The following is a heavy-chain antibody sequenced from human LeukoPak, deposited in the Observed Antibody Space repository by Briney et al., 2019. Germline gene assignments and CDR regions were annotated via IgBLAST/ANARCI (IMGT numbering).Heavy chain of an antibody. CDR3: ARDKGVGFDY. J-gene: IGHJ4*02. CDR1: GLTFSSYW. V-gene: IGHV3-7*01. Sequence: PGGSLRLSCATSGLTFSSYWTSWVRQAPGKGQECEANIKEDGSEKYYVDSVKGRFTISRDNAKNSLYLQMNSLRAEDTAVYCCARDKGVGFDYWGQGTLVTVSS. D-gene: IGHD1-26*01. CDR2: IKEDGSEK.